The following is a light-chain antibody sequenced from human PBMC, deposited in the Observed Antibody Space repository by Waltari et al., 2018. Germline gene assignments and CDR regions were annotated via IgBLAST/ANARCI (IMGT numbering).Light chain of an antibody. V-gene: IGLV10-54*04. Sequence: QAGLTQPPSVSKGLRQTATLTCTGNSNNVGNQGAAWLQQHQGHPPKLLSYRNNNRPSGSSERFSASRSGNTASLTITGLQPEDEADYYCSAWDSSLSANVFGSGTKVTVL. CDR3: SAWDSSLSANV. CDR1: SNNVGNQG. CDR2: RNN. J-gene: IGLJ6*01.